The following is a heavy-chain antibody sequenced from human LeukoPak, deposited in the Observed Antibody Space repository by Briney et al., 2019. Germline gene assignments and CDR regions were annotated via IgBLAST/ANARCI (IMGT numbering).Heavy chain of an antibody. CDR3: AREAPICSGGTCYDY. V-gene: IGHV4-59*01. D-gene: IGHD2-15*01. J-gene: IGHJ4*02. CDR2: IHYSGST. Sequence: PSETLSLTCTVSGVSISSYYWSWIRQPPGKGLEWIGYIHYSGSTNYKPSLKSRVIISVDTSKNQFSLKLSSVTAADTAVYYCAREAPICSGGTCYDYWGQGTLVTVSS. CDR1: GVSISSYY.